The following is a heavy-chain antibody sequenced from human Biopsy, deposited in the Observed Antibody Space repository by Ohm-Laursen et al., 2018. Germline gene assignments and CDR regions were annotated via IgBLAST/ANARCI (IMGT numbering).Heavy chain of an antibody. CDR2: FAPENGKT. CDR1: GYTLTALS. V-gene: IGHV1-24*01. Sequence: ASVKVSCKVSGYTLTALSMHWVRQAPGRGLEWMGGFAPENGKTIYAQKFQGRITMTEDTSTDTAYMELSSLRSEDTAVYYCAADINVWNVNYWGQGTQVTVAS. CDR3: AADINVWNVNY. J-gene: IGHJ4*02. D-gene: IGHD1-1*01.